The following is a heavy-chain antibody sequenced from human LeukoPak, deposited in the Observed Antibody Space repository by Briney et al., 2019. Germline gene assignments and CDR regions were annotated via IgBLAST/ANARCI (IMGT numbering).Heavy chain of an antibody. D-gene: IGHD4-17*01. CDR3: ARLKATVSIHAYFDY. J-gene: IGHJ4*02. CDR1: GGSFSGYY. CDR2: INHSGST. V-gene: IGHV4-34*01. Sequence: SETLSLTCAVYGGSFSGYYWSWIRQPPGKGLEWIGEINHSGSTNYNPSLKSRVTISVDTSKNQFSLKLSSVTAADTAVYYCARLKATVSIHAYFDYWGQGTLVTVSS.